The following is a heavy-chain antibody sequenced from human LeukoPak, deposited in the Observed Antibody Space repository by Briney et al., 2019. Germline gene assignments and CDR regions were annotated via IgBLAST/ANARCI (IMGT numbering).Heavy chain of an antibody. V-gene: IGHV3-23*01. Sequence: GGSLRLSCAASGFTFSSYAMSWVRQAPGKGLEWVSAISGSGGSTYYADSVKGRFTISRDNSKNTLYLQMNSLRAEDTAVYYCAKSIYYDSSGISNDYWGQGTLVTVSS. J-gene: IGHJ4*02. D-gene: IGHD3-22*01. CDR3: AKSIYYDSSGISNDY. CDR2: ISGSGGST. CDR1: GFTFSSYA.